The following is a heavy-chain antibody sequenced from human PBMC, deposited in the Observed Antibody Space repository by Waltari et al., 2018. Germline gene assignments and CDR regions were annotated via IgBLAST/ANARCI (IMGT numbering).Heavy chain of an antibody. V-gene: IGHV3-7*04. J-gene: IGHJ6*02. CDR3: ARGPY. CDR1: GFTFSSSW. D-gene: IGHD2-21*01. CDR2: IKEDGSER. Sequence: EVRLVESGGGLVQPGGSLRLSCAASGFTFSSSWMSWVRQAPGKGREWVASIKEDGSERYYVDSAKGRSTISRDNAKTSLFLQMNSLRVEDTAVYYCARGPYWGQGTTVTVSS.